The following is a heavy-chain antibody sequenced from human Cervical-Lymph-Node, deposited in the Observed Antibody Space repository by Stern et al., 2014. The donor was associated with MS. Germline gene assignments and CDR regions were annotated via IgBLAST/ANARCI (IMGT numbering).Heavy chain of an antibody. Sequence: QVQLVQSGADVKKPGSSVKVSCTASGDTFLNFGISLVRQAPGQGLEWMGGFIPLFGTTEYAQKFQGRVTISADESATTVYMELSGLRSEDTAVYYCARDNDDNGMDVWGQGTTVTVTS. V-gene: IGHV1-69*01. CDR2: FIPLFGTT. D-gene: IGHD1-1*01. CDR3: ARDNDDNGMDV. CDR1: GDTFLNFG. J-gene: IGHJ6*02.